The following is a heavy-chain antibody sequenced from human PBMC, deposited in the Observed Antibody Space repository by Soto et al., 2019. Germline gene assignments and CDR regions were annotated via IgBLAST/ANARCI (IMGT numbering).Heavy chain of an antibody. J-gene: IGHJ6*02. V-gene: IGHV3-11*06. D-gene: IGHD3-3*01. CDR3: AGTPNYDFRSGYFYYYYGMDV. CDR2: ISSSSSYT. Sequence: XESLRLSCAASGFAFSDYYMSWIRQAPGKGLEWVSYISSSSSYTNYADSVKGRFTISRDNAKNSLYLQMNSLRAEDTAVYYCAGTPNYDFRSGYFYYYYGMDVWGQGTTVTVSS. CDR1: GFAFSDYY.